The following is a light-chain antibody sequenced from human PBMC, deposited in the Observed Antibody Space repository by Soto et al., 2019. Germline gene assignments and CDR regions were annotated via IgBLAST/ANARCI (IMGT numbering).Light chain of an antibody. CDR1: QSVSSN. J-gene: IGKJ2*01. CDR3: QQYNNWPPYT. V-gene: IGKV3-15*01. Sequence: EIVMTQSPATLSVSPGERATLSCRASQSVSSNLAWYQQKPGPAPRLLIYGASTRATGIPARFSGSGSGTEFTLTISSLQSEDFAVYYCQQYNNWPPYTFGQETKLEIK. CDR2: GAS.